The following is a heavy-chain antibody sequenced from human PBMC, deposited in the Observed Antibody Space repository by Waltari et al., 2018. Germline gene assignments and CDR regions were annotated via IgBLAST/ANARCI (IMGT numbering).Heavy chain of an antibody. CDR3: ARGGVTPPGIRYYGMDV. CDR1: GGSISSGDYY. J-gene: IGHJ6*02. CDR2: IYYSGST. V-gene: IGHV4-30-4*08. D-gene: IGHD2-21*02. Sequence: QVQLQESGPGLVKPSQTLSLTCTVSGGSISSGDYYWSWIRQPPGKGLEWIGYIYYSGSTYCNPALKSRVTISVDTSKNQFSLKLSSVTAADTAVYYCARGGVTPPGIRYYGMDVWGQGTTVTVSS.